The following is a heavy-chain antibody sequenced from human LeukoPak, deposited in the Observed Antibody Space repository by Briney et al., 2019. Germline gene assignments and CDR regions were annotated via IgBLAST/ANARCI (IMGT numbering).Heavy chain of an antibody. CDR2: VSGSGGKT. CDR1: GFTFSSYA. Sequence: PGGSLRLSCAASGFTFSSYAMSWVRQAPGKGLEWVSAVSGSGGKTYYADSVKGRFTISRDNFKNTLYLQMNRLRAEETAVYYCAKPSYINYDILTGSRGGFDYWGQGTLVTVSS. J-gene: IGHJ4*02. V-gene: IGHV3-23*01. D-gene: IGHD3-9*01. CDR3: AKPSYINYDILTGSRGGFDY.